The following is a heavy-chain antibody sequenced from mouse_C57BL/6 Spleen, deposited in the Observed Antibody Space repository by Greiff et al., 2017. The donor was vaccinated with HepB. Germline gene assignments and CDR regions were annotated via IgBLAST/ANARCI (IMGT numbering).Heavy chain of an antibody. CDR2: ISDGGSYT. Sequence: EVQRVESGGGLVKPGGSLKLSCAASGFTFSSYAMSWVRQTPEKRLEWVATISDGGSYTYYPDNVKGRFTISRDNAKNNLYLQMSHLKSEDTAMYYCARAGYSNYWYFDVWGTGTTVTVSS. CDR1: GFTFSSYA. J-gene: IGHJ1*03. CDR3: ARAGYSNYWYFDV. V-gene: IGHV5-4*01. D-gene: IGHD2-5*01.